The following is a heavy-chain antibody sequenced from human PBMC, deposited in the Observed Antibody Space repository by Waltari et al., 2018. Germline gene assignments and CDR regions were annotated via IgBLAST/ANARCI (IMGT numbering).Heavy chain of an antibody. J-gene: IGHJ4*02. CDR3: AKVLLGCCSGETCRDY. V-gene: IGHV3-23*01. CDR2: MSASGGTT. D-gene: IGHD2-15*01. Sequence: EVQLLESGGGLVQPGESLRLSCAAYKLPFNTSFLSWVRQTPGKGLEWVSAMSASGGTTYYAGSVKGRFTISRDNSKNILYLQMNSLRAEDTAVYFCAKVLLGCCSGETCRDYWGQGTLVTVSS. CDR1: KLPFNTSF.